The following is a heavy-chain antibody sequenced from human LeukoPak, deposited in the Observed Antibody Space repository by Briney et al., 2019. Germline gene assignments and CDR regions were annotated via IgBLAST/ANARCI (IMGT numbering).Heavy chain of an antibody. J-gene: IGHJ4*02. V-gene: IGHV1-69*05. CDR3: AREPGVAAAAVPFDY. D-gene: IGHD6-19*01. CDR1: GGTFSSYA. CDR2: IIPIFGTA. Sequence: ASVKVSCKASGGTFSSYAISWVRQAPGQGLEWMGGIIPIFGTANYAQKFQGRVTMTMDTSTSTAYMELKSLTADDTAIYYCAREPGVAAAAVPFDYWGQGTLVTVSS.